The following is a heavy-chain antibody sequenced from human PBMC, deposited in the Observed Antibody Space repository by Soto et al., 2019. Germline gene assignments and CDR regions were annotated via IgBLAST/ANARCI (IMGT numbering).Heavy chain of an antibody. V-gene: IGHV4-61*01. CDR3: AREVVPALFYGMDV. Sequence: SETLSLTCTVSGGSVSSGSYYWSWIRQPPGKGLEWIGYIYYSGSTNYNPSLKSRVTISVDTSKNQFSLKLSSVTAADTAVYYCAREVVPALFYGMDVWGQGTTVTVS. CDR2: IYYSGST. CDR1: GGSVSSGSYY. J-gene: IGHJ6*02. D-gene: IGHD3-22*01.